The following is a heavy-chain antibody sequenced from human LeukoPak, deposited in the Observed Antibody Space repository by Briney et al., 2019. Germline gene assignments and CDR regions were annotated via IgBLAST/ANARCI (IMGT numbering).Heavy chain of an antibody. CDR2: INPSGGST. V-gene: IGHV1-46*01. J-gene: IGHJ4*02. CDR1: GYTFTSYY. CDR3: ARGGKSYYYDSSGHYQPPHFGY. D-gene: IGHD3-22*01. Sequence: ASVKVSCKASGYTFTSYYMHWVRQAPGQGLEWMGIINPSGGSTSYAQKFQGRVTMTRDTSTSTVYMELSSLRSEDTAVYYCARGGKSYYYDSSGHYQPPHFGYWGQGTLVTVSS.